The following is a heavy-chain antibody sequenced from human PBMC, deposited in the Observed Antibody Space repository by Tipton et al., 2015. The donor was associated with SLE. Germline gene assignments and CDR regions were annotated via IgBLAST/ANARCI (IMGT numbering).Heavy chain of an antibody. CDR3: AKDLRAYTYGFPPDY. J-gene: IGHJ4*02. V-gene: IGHV3-33*06. CDR1: GFTFSRYA. Sequence: SLRLSCAASGFTFSRYAMHWVRQAPGKGLEWVAVIWFDGSNKYYGDSVQGRFTISRDNSKNSVYLEMNSLRVEDTAVYYCAKDLRAYTYGFPPDYWGQGTLVTVSS. D-gene: IGHD3-16*01. CDR2: IWFDGSNK.